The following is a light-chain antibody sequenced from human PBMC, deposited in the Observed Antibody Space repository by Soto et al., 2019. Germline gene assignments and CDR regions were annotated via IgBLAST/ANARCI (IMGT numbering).Light chain of an antibody. Sequence: EIVLTQSPGTLSLSPGERATLSCRASHSVSSSYLAWYQQKPGQAPRILIYGASSRATGIPDRFSGSGSGTDFTLTISRLEPEDFAVYYCQQYGSSPTYTFGQGTKLEIK. CDR2: GAS. CDR1: HSVSSSY. V-gene: IGKV3-20*01. CDR3: QQYGSSPTYT. J-gene: IGKJ2*01.